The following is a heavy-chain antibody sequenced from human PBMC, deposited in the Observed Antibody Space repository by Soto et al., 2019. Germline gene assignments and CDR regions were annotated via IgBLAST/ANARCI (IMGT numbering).Heavy chain of an antibody. CDR3: AGVGSSWYLGMDV. V-gene: IGHV4-59*01. J-gene: IGHJ6*02. CDR1: GGSISGYY. Sequence: ASETLSLTCTVSGGSISGYYWSWIRQPPGKGLEWIGYIYYSGSTNYNPSLKSRVTISVDTSKNQFSLKLSSVTAADTAVYYCAGVGSSWYLGMDVWGQGTTVTVSS. D-gene: IGHD6-13*01. CDR2: IYYSGST.